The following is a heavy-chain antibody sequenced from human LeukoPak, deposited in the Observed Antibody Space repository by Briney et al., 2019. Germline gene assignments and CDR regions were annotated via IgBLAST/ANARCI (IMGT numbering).Heavy chain of an antibody. V-gene: IGHV1-69*06. J-gene: IGHJ4*02. Sequence: SVKVSCKASGGTFSSYAISWVRQAPGRGLEWMGGIIPIFGTANYAQKFQGRVTITADKSTSTAYMELSSLRSEDTAVYYCASPLSGWFGFDYWGQGTLVTVSS. CDR1: GGTFSSYA. D-gene: IGHD2-15*01. CDR2: IIPIFGTA. CDR3: ASPLSGWFGFDY.